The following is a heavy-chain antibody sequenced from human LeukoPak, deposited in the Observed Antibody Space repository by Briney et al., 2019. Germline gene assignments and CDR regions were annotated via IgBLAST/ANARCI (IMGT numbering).Heavy chain of an antibody. Sequence: GGSPRLSCAASGFTFSSYGMHWVRQAPGKGLEWVAVIWYVGNNDYYADSVRGRFTISRDNSKNTLYLQMDSLRAEDTAVYYCAKDTFGYYDSGGYIDYWGQGTLVTVSS. CDR2: IWYVGNND. D-gene: IGHD3-22*01. CDR3: AKDTFGYYDSGGYIDY. J-gene: IGHJ4*02. V-gene: IGHV3-30*02. CDR1: GFTFSSYG.